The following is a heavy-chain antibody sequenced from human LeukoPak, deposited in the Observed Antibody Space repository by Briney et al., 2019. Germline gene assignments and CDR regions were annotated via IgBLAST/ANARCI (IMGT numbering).Heavy chain of an antibody. CDR1: GFTFSSYA. CDR2: ISYDGSNK. J-gene: IGHJ4*02. D-gene: IGHD1-26*01. Sequence: PGGSLRLSCAASGFTFSSYAMSWVRQAPGKGLEWVAVISYDGSNKYYADSVKGRFTISRDNSKNTLYLQMNSLRAEDTAVYYCARAGVGATTLWFDYWGQGTLVTVSS. V-gene: IGHV3-30-3*01. CDR3: ARAGVGATTLWFDY.